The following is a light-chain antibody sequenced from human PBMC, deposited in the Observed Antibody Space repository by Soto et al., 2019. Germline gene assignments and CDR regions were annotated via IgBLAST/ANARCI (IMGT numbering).Light chain of an antibody. CDR2: GAS. J-gene: IGKJ4*01. CDR3: QQYASSPLT. V-gene: IGKV3-20*01. CDR1: QSVRSNY. Sequence: EIVLTQSPGTLSLSSGERATLSCRASQSVRSNYLAWYQQKPGQAPRLLIYGASSRATGIPYRFGGSGSGTDFTLTISRLETEDFAVYDCQQYASSPLTFGGGTKVEIK.